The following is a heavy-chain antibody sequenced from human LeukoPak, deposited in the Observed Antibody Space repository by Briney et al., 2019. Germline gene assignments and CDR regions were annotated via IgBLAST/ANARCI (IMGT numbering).Heavy chain of an antibody. Sequence: ASVKVSCKASGYTFTSYDINWVRQDTGQGLEWMGWMNPNSGNTGYAQKFQGKVTITRNTSISTAYMELSSLRSEDTAVYYCAKDRPTYAFEGWFDYWGQGTLVTVSS. V-gene: IGHV1-8*03. D-gene: IGHD3-16*01. CDR2: MNPNSGNT. CDR1: GYTFTSYD. CDR3: AKDRPTYAFEGWFDY. J-gene: IGHJ4*02.